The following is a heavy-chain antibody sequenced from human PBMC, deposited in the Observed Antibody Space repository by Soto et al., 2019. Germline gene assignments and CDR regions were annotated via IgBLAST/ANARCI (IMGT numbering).Heavy chain of an antibody. D-gene: IGHD6-13*01. CDR2: ISWNSGTI. CDR1: GFIFDEYA. CDR3: AGSSSWYSHFDY. Sequence: PGGSLRLSCAASGFIFDEYAMHWVRQAPGKGLEWVSGISWNSGTIGYADSVKGRFSISRDNAKNSLYLQMNSLRVEDTALYYCAGSSSWYSHFDYWGQGTLVTVSS. V-gene: IGHV3-9*01. J-gene: IGHJ4*01.